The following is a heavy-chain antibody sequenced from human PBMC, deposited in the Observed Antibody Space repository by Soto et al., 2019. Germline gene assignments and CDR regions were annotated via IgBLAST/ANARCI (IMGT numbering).Heavy chain of an antibody. Sequence: GASVKVSCKASGYTFTSYYMHWARQAPGQGLEWMGIINPSGGSTSYAQKFQGRVTMTRDTSTSTVYMELSSLRSEDTAVYYCASSDFRSGYLAHWGQGTLVTVSS. CDR3: ASSDFRSGYLAH. D-gene: IGHD3-3*01. J-gene: IGHJ4*02. CDR1: GYTFTSYY. CDR2: INPSGGST. V-gene: IGHV1-46*01.